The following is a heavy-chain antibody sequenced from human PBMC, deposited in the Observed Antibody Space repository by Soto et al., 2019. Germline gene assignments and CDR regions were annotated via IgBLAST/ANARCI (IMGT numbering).Heavy chain of an antibody. J-gene: IGHJ3*02. CDR2: IIPIFGTP. V-gene: IGHV1-69*18. Sequence: QVQLEQSGAEVKRPGSSVKVSCKTSGGNFNTYPISWVRQAPGHRLEWMGKIIPIFGTPDYAQQFQGRVTINADAATTTVYIVLRSLKSDDSAVYYCARDSRLWGSTGWKRENLFDIWGQGTMVTVSS. D-gene: IGHD3-16*01. CDR3: ARDSRLWGSTGWKRENLFDI. CDR1: GGNFNTYP.